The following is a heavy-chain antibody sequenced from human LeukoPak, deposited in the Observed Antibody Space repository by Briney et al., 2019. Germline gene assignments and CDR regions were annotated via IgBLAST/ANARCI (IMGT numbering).Heavy chain of an antibody. CDR1: EFSVGSNY. CDR3: RDVFDY. Sequence: PGGSLRLSCAASEFSVGSNYMTWVRQAPGKGLEWVSLIYSGGSTYYADSVKGRFTISRDNSNNTLYLQMNSLRAEDTAVYYCRDVFDYWGQGTLVTVSS. D-gene: IGHD3-16*01. J-gene: IGHJ4*02. CDR2: IYSGGST. V-gene: IGHV3-66*02.